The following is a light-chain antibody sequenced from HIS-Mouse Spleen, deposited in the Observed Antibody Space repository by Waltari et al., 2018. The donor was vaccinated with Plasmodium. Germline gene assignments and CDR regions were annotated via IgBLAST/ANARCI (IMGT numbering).Light chain of an antibody. J-gene: IGLJ3*02. CDR2: EDS. V-gene: IGLV3-10*01. CDR1: ALPTTS. CDR3: YSTDSSGNHRV. Sequence: SYELTQPPSVSVSPGQTARITCSGAALPTTSAYWYQQKSGQAPVQVIYEDSKRPSGIPERFSGSSSGTMATLTISGAQVEDEADYYCYSTDSSGNHRVFGGGTKLTVL.